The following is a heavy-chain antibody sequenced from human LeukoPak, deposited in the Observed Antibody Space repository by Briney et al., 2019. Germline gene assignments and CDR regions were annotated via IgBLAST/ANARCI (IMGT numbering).Heavy chain of an antibody. CDR3: AKAKVDTAMELFYY. J-gene: IGHJ4*02. CDR2: ISYDGSNK. Sequence: PGGSLRPSCAASGFTFSSYGMHWVRQAPGKGLEWVAVISYDGSNKYYADSVKGRFTISRDNSKNTLYLQMNSLRAEDTAVYYCAKAKVDTAMELFYYWGQGTLVTVSS. V-gene: IGHV3-30*18. D-gene: IGHD5-18*01. CDR1: GFTFSSYG.